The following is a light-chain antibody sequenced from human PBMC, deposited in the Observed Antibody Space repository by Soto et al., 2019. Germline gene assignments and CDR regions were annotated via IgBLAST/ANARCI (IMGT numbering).Light chain of an antibody. CDR1: SRDVGGYNY. Sequence: SFLTQPASVSGVARQASRIFRPGNSRDVGGYNYVSWYQQYPGKAPKLMIYDVRNRPSGVSNRFSGSKSGDTASLTISGLQADDEADYYCSSYTSSSTYVFGTGTKVTVL. J-gene: IGLJ1*01. CDR3: SSYTSSSTYV. V-gene: IGLV2-14*01. CDR2: DVR.